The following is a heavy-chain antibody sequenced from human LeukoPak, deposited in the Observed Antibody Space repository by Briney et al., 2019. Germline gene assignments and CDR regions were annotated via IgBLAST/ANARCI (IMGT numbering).Heavy chain of an antibody. Sequence: PGGSLRLSCAASGFSFNTYGMHWVRQAPGKGLEWVAFIRYDGTNTYYVDSVKGRFTISRDNSKNTLYLQMSGLSTEDTAVYYCAKEIASYDSSGYCDYWGQGTLVTVSS. D-gene: IGHD3-22*01. CDR3: AKEIASYDSSGYCDY. CDR1: GFSFNTYG. V-gene: IGHV3-30*02. J-gene: IGHJ4*02. CDR2: IRYDGTNT.